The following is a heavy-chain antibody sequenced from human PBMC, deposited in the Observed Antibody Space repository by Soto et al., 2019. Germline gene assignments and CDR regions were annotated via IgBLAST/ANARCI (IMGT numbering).Heavy chain of an antibody. CDR1: GFTFSSYA. CDR2: ISYDGSNK. D-gene: IGHD6-19*01. Sequence: GGSLRLSCAASGFTFSSYAMHWVRQAPGKGLEWVAVISYDGSNKYYADSVKGRFTISRDNSKKSLYLQMNSLRAEDTAVYYCAKGVPGIAVAGTGYFQHWGQGTLVTVSS. CDR3: AKGVPGIAVAGTGYFQH. J-gene: IGHJ1*01. V-gene: IGHV3-30-3*01.